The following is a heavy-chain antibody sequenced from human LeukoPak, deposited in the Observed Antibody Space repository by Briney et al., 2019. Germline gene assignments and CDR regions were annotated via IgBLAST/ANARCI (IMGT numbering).Heavy chain of an antibody. CDR2: INWNGDST. CDR3: ARTRYSGSYGGADN. V-gene: IGHV3-20*01. D-gene: IGHD1-26*01. J-gene: IGHJ4*02. Sequence: GGSLRLSCAASGFTFSEYAMSWVRQAPGKGLEWVSGINWNGDSTGYADSVKGRFTISRDNAKNSLYLLLNSLRAEDTALYHCARTRYSGSYGGADNWGQGTLVTVSS. CDR1: GFTFSEYA.